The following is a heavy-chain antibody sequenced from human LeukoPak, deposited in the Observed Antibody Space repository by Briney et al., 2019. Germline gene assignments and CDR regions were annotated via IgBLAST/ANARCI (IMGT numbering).Heavy chain of an antibody. V-gene: IGHV3-23*01. Sequence: GGSLRLSCAASGFTFRSYAMSWVRQAPGKGLEWVSAISGSGGSTYYADSVKGRFTISRDNSKNTLYLQMNSLRAEDTAVYYCAKAFSSGWYEEESYYYYGMDVWGQGTTVTVSS. CDR1: GFTFRSYA. D-gene: IGHD6-19*01. CDR3: AKAFSSGWYEEESYYYYGMDV. CDR2: ISGSGGST. J-gene: IGHJ6*02.